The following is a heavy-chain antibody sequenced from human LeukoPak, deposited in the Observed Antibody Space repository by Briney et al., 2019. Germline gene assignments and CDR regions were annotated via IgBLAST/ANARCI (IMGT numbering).Heavy chain of an antibody. CDR1: GYTFTSYY. Sequence: ASVKVSCKASGYTFTSYYMHWVRQAAGHGLEWMGIINPSGGSTSYAQKFQGRVTMTRDTSTSTVYMELSSLRSEDTAVYYCASGSVAGTLDYWGQGTLVTVSS. V-gene: IGHV1-46*01. J-gene: IGHJ4*02. CDR2: INPSGGST. D-gene: IGHD6-19*01. CDR3: ASGSVAGTLDY.